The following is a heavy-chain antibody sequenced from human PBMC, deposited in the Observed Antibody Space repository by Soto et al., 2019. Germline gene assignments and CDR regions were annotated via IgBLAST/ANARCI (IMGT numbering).Heavy chain of an antibody. CDR3: ARGKVQLLRRRVWLSWSDS. V-gene: IGHV1-18*01. D-gene: IGHD1-1*01. J-gene: IGHJ5*01. CDR1: GYTFTSYG. CDR2: ISAYSGNT. Sequence: ASVKVSCKASGYTFTSYGISWVRQAPGQGLEWMGWISAYSGNTNYAQKLQGRVTMTTDTSTSTAYMELRSLRSDDTAVYYCARGKVQLLRRRVWLSWSDSPGQAPLLTVS.